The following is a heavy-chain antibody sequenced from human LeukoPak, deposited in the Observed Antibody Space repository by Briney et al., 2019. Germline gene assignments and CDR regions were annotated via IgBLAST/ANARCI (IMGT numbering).Heavy chain of an antibody. Sequence: GESLRLSCAASGFIVSSNFMTWVRQAPGKGLEWVSVIYSGGTTYYADSVKGRFTISRDNSKNTLYLQLNTLRVEDTAVYYCARAAYMDVWGQGTTVAVSS. CDR3: ARAAYMDV. CDR2: IYSGGTT. J-gene: IGHJ6*02. V-gene: IGHV3-66*01. CDR1: GFIVSSNF.